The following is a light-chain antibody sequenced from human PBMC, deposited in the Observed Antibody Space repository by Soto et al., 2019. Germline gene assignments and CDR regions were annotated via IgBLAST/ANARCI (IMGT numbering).Light chain of an antibody. V-gene: IGKV3D-15*01. CDR1: QTINSS. CDR2: GAS. CDR3: QQSYSTPWT. Sequence: EIVMTQSPSTLSASPGERATLSCRASQTINSSLAWYQQKPGQAPRLLIYGASSRATGIPDRFSGSGSGTDFTLTISSLQPEDFAAYYCQQSYSTPWTFGQRTKADIK. J-gene: IGKJ1*01.